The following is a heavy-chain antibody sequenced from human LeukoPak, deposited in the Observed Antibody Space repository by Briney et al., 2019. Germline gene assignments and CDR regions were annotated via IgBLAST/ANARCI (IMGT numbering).Heavy chain of an antibody. CDR2: IHYSGSA. D-gene: IGHD3-10*01. J-gene: IGHJ4*02. V-gene: IGHV4-61*01. CDR3: ARENYYGSGKIDY. Sequence: SETLSLTCTVSGASVSSGSYYWTWIRQPPGKGLEWIGYIHYSGSANYSPSLKSRVTISVDTSKNQFSLKLSSVTAADTAVYYCARENYYGSGKIDYWGQGTLVTVSS. CDR1: GASVSSGSYY.